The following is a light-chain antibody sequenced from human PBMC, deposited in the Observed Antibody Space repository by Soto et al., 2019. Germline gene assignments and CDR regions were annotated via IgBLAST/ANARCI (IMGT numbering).Light chain of an antibody. CDR2: DAS. V-gene: IGKV3-11*01. CDR3: QQRSNFWT. J-gene: IGKJ1*01. CDR1: QSVSSY. Sequence: EIVLTQSPATLSLSPGERATLSCRASQSVSSYLAWYQQKPGQPPSLLIFDASNRATGVPDRFSGSGSVTDFTLTISSLEPEDFAVYYCQQRSNFWTFGQGTKVEIK.